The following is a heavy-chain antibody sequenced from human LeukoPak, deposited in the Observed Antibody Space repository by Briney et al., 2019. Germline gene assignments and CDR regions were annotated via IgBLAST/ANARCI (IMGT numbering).Heavy chain of an antibody. CDR3: VKDRGDGYRGFDY. D-gene: IGHD5-24*01. J-gene: IGHJ4*02. Sequence: PGRSLRLSCAASGFTFSSCDFHWVRQAPGKGLEWVAVIWYDGTHKYYAGSVKGRLTISRDNSKNTVYLQMNSLRAEDTAVYYCVKDRGDGYRGFDYWGQGTMVTVSS. CDR2: IWYDGTHK. CDR1: GFTFSSCD. V-gene: IGHV3-33*06.